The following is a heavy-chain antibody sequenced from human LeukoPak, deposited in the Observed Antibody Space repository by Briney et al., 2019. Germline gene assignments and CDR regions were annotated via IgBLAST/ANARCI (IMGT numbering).Heavy chain of an antibody. CDR1: GGSISSYY. J-gene: IGHJ4*02. Sequence: SETLSLTCTVSGGSISSYYWSWLRQPPGKGLEWLGYIYYSGSTNYNPSLKSRVTISVDTSKNQFSLKLSSVTAADTAVYYCASVSSSSWYYFDYWGQGTLVTVSS. CDR3: ASVSSSSWYYFDY. CDR2: IYYSGST. V-gene: IGHV4-59*01. D-gene: IGHD6-13*01.